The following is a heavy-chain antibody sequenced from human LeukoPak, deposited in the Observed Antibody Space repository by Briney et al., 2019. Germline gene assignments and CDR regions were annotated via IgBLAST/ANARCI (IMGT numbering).Heavy chain of an antibody. J-gene: IGHJ4*02. CDR1: GFTFNNYG. Sequence: GGSLRLSCAASGFTFNNYGMHWVRQAPGKGLEWVAFIRYDGNNKYYADSVKGRFTISRDNSKNTLYLQMNSLRAEDTAVYYCARDRDSSGYYYVLLDYWGQGTLVTVSS. CDR3: ARDRDSSGYYYVLLDY. D-gene: IGHD3-22*01. CDR2: IRYDGNNK. V-gene: IGHV3-30*02.